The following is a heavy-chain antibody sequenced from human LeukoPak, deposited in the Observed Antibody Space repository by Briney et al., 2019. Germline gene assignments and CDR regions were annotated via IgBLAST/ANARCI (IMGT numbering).Heavy chain of an antibody. CDR1: GGSFSGYY. CDR2: INHSGST. Sequence: SETLSLTCAVYGGSFSGYYWSWIRQPPGKGLEWIGEINHSGSTNYNPSLKSRVTISVDTSKNQFSLKLSSVTAADTAVYYCAREYSSSSGPFAYWGQGTLVTVSS. J-gene: IGHJ4*02. CDR3: AREYSSSSGPFAY. D-gene: IGHD6-13*01. V-gene: IGHV4-34*01.